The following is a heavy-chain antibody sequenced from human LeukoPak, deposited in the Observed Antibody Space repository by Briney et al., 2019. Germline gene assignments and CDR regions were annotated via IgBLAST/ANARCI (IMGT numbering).Heavy chain of an antibody. J-gene: IGHJ3*02. CDR1: VYTFTSYG. V-gene: IGHV1-18*01. CDR3: ARDYLWFGDRAHDAFDI. CDR2: ISAYNGNT. Sequence: ASVKVSCKASVYTFTSYGISWVRQAPGQGVEWVGWISAYNGNTNYAQKLQGRATMTTDTSTSTAYMELRSLRSDDTAVYYCARDYLWFGDRAHDAFDIWGQGTMVTVSS. D-gene: IGHD3-10*01.